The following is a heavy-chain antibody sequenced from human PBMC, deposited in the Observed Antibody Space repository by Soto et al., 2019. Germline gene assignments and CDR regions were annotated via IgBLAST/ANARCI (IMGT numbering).Heavy chain of an antibody. Sequence: LILSCAASGFTFDDYAMHWVRQAPGKGLEWVSGISWNSGSIGYADSVKGRFTISRDNAKNSLYLQMNSLRAEDTALYYCAKGGSYGYAVGMDVWGQGTTVTV. V-gene: IGHV3-9*01. CDR3: AKGGSYGYAVGMDV. CDR1: GFTFDDYA. D-gene: IGHD5-18*01. CDR2: ISWNSGSI. J-gene: IGHJ6*02.